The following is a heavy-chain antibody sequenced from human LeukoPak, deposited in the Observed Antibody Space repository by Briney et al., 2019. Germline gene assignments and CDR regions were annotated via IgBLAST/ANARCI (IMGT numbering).Heavy chain of an antibody. Sequence: GGSLRLSCAASGFTFSSYDMHWVRQATGKGLEWVSAIGTAGDTYYPGSVKGRFTISRENAKNSLYLQMNGLRAGDTAVYYCARGVITFGGVDDAFDIWGQGTMVTVSS. V-gene: IGHV3-13*01. CDR1: GFTFSSYD. D-gene: IGHD3-16*01. CDR2: IGTAGDT. CDR3: ARGVITFGGVDDAFDI. J-gene: IGHJ3*02.